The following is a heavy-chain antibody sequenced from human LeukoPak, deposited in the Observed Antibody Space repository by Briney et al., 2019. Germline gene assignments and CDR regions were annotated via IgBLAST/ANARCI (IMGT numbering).Heavy chain of an antibody. D-gene: IGHD3-22*01. V-gene: IGHV3-23*01. CDR2: ISGSGDKT. CDR3: AKDYYDSSGYYLFDY. CDR1: GFTFSSNG. Sequence: GGSLRLSCAASGFTFSSNGMSWVRKAPGKGLEWVSSISGSGDKTYYADSVKGRFTISRDNSKSTMYLQMNSLRAEDTAVYHCAKDYYDSSGYYLFDYWGQGTLVTVSS. J-gene: IGHJ4*02.